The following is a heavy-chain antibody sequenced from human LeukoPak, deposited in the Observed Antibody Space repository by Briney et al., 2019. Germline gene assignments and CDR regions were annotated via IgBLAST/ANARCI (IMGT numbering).Heavy chain of an antibody. CDR2: IYPRDGST. J-gene: IGHJ4*02. V-gene: IGHV1-46*01. Sequence: DSVTVSCKASGYTFTSNYIHWVRQAPGQGLEWMGMIYPRDGSTSYAQKFQGRVTVTRGTSTSTVHMELSGLRSEDTAVYYCARDQEGFDYWGQGTLVTVSS. CDR3: ARDQEGFDY. CDR1: GYTFTSNY.